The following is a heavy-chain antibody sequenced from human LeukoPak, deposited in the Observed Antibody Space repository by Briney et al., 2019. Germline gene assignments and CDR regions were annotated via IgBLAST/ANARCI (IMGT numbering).Heavy chain of an antibody. D-gene: IGHD3-10*01. J-gene: IGHJ3*02. V-gene: IGHV5-51*01. CDR2: INPGDSDT. CDR1: GYIFTTDW. Sequence: GESLKISCKGSGYIFTTDWIGWVRQKPGTGLEWMGIINPGDSDTRYSPSSQGQVTISVDKSIRTAYLRWNRLKASDTAMYYCARWATARGVIWGVFDIWGQGTMVTVSS. CDR3: ARWATARGVIWGVFDI.